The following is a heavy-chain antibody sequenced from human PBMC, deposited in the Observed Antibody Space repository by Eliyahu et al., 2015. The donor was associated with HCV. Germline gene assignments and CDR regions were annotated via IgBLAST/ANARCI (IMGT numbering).Heavy chain of an antibody. Sequence: EVQLVESGGTLVQPGGSLRLSCAASGFTLSRYWMSWVRQAPGKGLEGVANIKQDGGEKYYVDSVKGRFTISRDNAKNSLYLQMNSLRAEDTAVYYCARDDSSGLYYFDYWGQGTLVTVSS. V-gene: IGHV3-7*04. CDR3: ARDDSSGLYYFDY. J-gene: IGHJ4*02. CDR2: IKQDGGEK. D-gene: IGHD3-22*01. CDR1: GFTLSRYW.